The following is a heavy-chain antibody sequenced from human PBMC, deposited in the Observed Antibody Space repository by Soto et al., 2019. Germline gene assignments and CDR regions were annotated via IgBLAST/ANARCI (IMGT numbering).Heavy chain of an antibody. CDR2: ISYDGSNK. CDR3: AKDRSMIVVSSGLKLDP. CDR1: GFTFSSYG. V-gene: IGHV3-30*18. J-gene: IGHJ5*02. Sequence: PGGSMRLSCAASGFTFSSYGMHWVRQAPGKGLEWVAVISYDGSNKYYADSVKGRFTISRDNSKNTLYLQMNSLRAEDTAVYYRAKDRSMIVVSSGLKLDPWGQGTLVTVSS. D-gene: IGHD3-22*01.